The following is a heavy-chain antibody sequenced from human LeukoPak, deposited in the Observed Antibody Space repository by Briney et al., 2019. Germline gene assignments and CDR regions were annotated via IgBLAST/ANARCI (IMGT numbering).Heavy chain of an antibody. V-gene: IGHV3-23*01. D-gene: IGHD3-22*01. CDR2: ISGSGGST. Sequence: PGGSLRLSCAASGFTFSSYAMSWVRQAPGKGLEWVSAISGSGGSTYYADSVKGRFTISRDNSKNTLYLQMNSLRAEDTAVYYCARAATLDYDSSGYYPAWGQGTLVTVSS. J-gene: IGHJ5*02. CDR3: ARAATLDYDSSGYYPA. CDR1: GFTFSSYA.